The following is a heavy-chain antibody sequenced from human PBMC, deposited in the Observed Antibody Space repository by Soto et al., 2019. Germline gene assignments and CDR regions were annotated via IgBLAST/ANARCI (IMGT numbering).Heavy chain of an antibody. D-gene: IGHD3-3*01. CDR1: GYTFTSYY. CDR2: INPNSGGT. J-gene: IGHJ4*02. V-gene: IGHV1-2*02. Sequence: ASVKVSCKASGYTFTSYYMHWVRQAPGQGLEWMGIINPNSGGTKYAQKFQGRVTMTRDTSISTAYMELTRLKSDDTADYYCARGHYASDFWSEYYAGGPDYWGQGTLVTVSS. CDR3: ARGHYASDFWSEYYAGGPDY.